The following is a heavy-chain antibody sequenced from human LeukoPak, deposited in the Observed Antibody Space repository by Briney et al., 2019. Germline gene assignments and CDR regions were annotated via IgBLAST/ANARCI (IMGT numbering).Heavy chain of an antibody. CDR1: GFTFSSYS. Sequence: GGSLRLSCAASGFTFSSYSMNWVRQAPGKGLEWVSSISSSSSYIYYADSVKGRFTISRDNAKNSLYLQMNSLRAEDTAVYYCARDRIAVAGTVDYWGQGTLVTVSS. CDR3: ARDRIAVAGTVDY. D-gene: IGHD6-19*01. J-gene: IGHJ4*02. CDR2: ISSSSSYI. V-gene: IGHV3-21*01.